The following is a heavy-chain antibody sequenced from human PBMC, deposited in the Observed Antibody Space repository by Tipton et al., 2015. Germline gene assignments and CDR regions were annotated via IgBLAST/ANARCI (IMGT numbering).Heavy chain of an antibody. D-gene: IGHD3-10*01. CDR3: AGWFGVFDY. Sequence: TLSLTCTVSGGSISSSSYYWGWIRQPPGKGLEWIGNIDYSGGTNSNPSLRSRVAMSVDTSMNQFSLRLSSVTAADTAVYYCAGWFGVFDYWGQGTLVTVSS. J-gene: IGHJ4*02. CDR2: IDYSGGT. V-gene: IGHV4-31*03. CDR1: GGSISSSSYY.